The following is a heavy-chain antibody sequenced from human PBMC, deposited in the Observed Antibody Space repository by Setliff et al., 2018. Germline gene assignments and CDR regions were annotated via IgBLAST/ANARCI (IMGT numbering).Heavy chain of an antibody. CDR2: IIPLFGTT. Sequence: GASVKVSCKASGGTFSNIGISWVRQAPGQGLEWMGGIIPLFGTTNYAQEFQGRVMITTDESTNTAYMELSSLRSEDTAMYYCAREKVVVVSATSYHYYMDVWGKGTTVTVS. D-gene: IGHD2-15*01. CDR3: AREKVVVVSATSYHYYMDV. J-gene: IGHJ6*03. CDR1: GGTFSNIG. V-gene: IGHV1-69*05.